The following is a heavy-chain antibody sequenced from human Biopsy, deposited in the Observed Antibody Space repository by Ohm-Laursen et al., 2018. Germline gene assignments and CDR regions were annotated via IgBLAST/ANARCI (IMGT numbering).Heavy chain of an antibody. V-gene: IGHV3-23*01. J-gene: IGHJ5*01. Sequence: GSLRLSCAAPGFTFHTYAMNWVRQAPGKGLEWVAHIDVSDYNTYYAASVRGRFTISRDNSKQMVHLEINSLTADDTAVYYCVKQWGGYNFDSWGQGTLVTVSS. CDR1: GFTFHTYA. CDR3: VKQWGGYNFDS. CDR2: IDVSDYNT. D-gene: IGHD1-14*01.